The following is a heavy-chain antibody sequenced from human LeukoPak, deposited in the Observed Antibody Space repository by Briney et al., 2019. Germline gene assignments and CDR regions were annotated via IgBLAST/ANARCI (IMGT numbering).Heavy chain of an antibody. Sequence: GGSLRLSCAASGFTFSGYGMSWVRQAPGKGLEWVSHISSGRSVMNYADSVKGRSTISRDNGKNSVYLQMNSLRDEDTAVYYCAGGVYGYNAFDYWGQGTLVSVSS. CDR3: AGGVYGYNAFDY. J-gene: IGHJ4*02. CDR2: ISSGRSVM. CDR1: GFTFSGYG. D-gene: IGHD5/OR15-5a*01. V-gene: IGHV3-48*02.